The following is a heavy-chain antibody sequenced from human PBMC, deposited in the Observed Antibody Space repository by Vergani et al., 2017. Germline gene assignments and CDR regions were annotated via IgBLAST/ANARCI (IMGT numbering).Heavy chain of an antibody. D-gene: IGHD6-13*01. J-gene: IGHJ4*02. V-gene: IGHV1-2*02. CDR1: GNTFTGYY. Sequence: QVQLVQSGAEVKKPGASVKVSCKASGNTFTGYYMHWVRQAPGQGLEWMGWIHPNSGDTNYAQKFQGMVTVTRDTSISTAYMDLSRLRSDDTAVYYCASLSASSSNYVGFWGQGTVVTVSS. CDR2: IHPNSGDT. CDR3: ASLSASSSNYVGF.